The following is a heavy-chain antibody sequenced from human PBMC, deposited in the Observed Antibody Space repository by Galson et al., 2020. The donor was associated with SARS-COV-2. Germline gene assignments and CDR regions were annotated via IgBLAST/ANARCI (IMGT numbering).Heavy chain of an antibody. CDR2: ISGSGGST. CDR1: GFTFSSYA. D-gene: IGHD3-22*01. J-gene: IGHJ6*02. V-gene: IGHV3-23*01. Sequence: GESLKISYAASGFTFSSYAMSWVRQAPGKGLEWVSAISGSGGSTYYADSVKGRFTISRDNSKNTLYLQMNSLRAEDTAVYYCAKDAYYYDSSGYYHHEYGMDVWGQWTTVTVSS. CDR3: AKDAYYYDSSGYYHHEYGMDV.